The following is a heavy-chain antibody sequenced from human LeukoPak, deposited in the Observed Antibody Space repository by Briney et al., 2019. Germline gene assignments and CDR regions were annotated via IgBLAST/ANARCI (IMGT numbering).Heavy chain of an antibody. CDR1: GFTVSSNY. D-gene: IGHD3-9*01. V-gene: IGHV3-66*01. J-gene: IGHJ2*01. CDR2: IYSGGST. CDR3: AKDRPITIHWYFDL. Sequence: PGGSLRLSCAASGFTVSSNYMSWVRQAPGKGLEWVSVIYSGGSTYYADSVKGRFTISRDNSKNTLYLQMNSLRAEDTAVYYCAKDRPITIHWYFDLWGRGTLVTVSS.